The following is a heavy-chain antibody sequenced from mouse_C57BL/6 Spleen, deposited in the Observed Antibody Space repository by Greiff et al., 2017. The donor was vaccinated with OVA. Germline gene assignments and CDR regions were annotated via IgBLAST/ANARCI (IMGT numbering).Heavy chain of an antibody. V-gene: IGHV5-17*01. D-gene: IGHD2-4*01. Sequence: EVKLVESGGGLVKPGGSLKLSCAASGFTFSDYGMHWVRQAPEKGLEWVAYISSGSSTIYYADTVKGRFTISRDNAKNTLFLQMTSLRSEDTAMYYCARSVYYDSYFDYWGQGTTLTVSS. J-gene: IGHJ2*01. CDR2: ISSGSSTI. CDR1: GFTFSDYG. CDR3: ARSVYYDSYFDY.